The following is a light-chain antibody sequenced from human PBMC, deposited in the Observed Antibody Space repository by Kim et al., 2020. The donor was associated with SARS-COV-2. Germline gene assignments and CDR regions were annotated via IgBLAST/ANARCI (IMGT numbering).Light chain of an antibody. CDR1: QSISSW. CDR3: QQYNSYWT. CDR2: KAS. J-gene: IGKJ1*01. V-gene: IGKV1-5*03. Sequence: SASVGDRVTSTCRASQSISSWLAWYQQKPGKAPKLLIYKASSLESGVPSRFSGSGSGTEFTLTISSLQPDDFATYYCQQYNSYWTFGQGTKVEIK.